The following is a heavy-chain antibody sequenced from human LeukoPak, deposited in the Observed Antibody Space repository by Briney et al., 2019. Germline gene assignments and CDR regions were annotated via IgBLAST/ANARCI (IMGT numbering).Heavy chain of an antibody. J-gene: IGHJ3*02. V-gene: IGHV4-38-2*01. D-gene: IGHD3-9*01. CDR1: GYSISSGYY. Sequence: PSETLSLTCPVSGYSISSGYYWGWIRQPPGKGLEWSGSIYHRGSTYYNPSLKSRVTISVDASKNQFSVKLSSVTAADAAVYYCASLRYFDWLLYLHAFDIWGQGTMVTVS. CDR3: ASLRYFDWLLYLHAFDI. CDR2: IYHRGST.